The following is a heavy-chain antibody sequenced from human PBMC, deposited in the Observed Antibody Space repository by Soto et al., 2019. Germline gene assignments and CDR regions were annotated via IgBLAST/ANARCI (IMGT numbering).Heavy chain of an antibody. CDR1: GDSISNYY. CDR3: ARSPYSGSYFRNNWFDP. Sequence: SETLSLTCTVSGDSISNYYWTWIRQPPGKGLEWIGYIYYSGSTNYNPSLKSRVTISVDTSKNQFSLKLSSVTAVDTAVYYCARSPYSGSYFRNNWFDPWGQGTLVTVSS. D-gene: IGHD1-26*01. J-gene: IGHJ5*02. V-gene: IGHV4-59*01. CDR2: IYYSGST.